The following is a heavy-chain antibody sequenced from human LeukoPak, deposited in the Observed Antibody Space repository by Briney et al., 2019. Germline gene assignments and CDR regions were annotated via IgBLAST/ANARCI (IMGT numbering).Heavy chain of an antibody. Sequence: GGSLRLSCAASRFTFNTYAVNWVRQAPGKGLEWVSYISTSGTNIYYADSVKGRFTISRDNTRKSLYLQINNLRAGDTAVYYCARKTASGPFDCWGQGTLVTVAS. CDR1: RFTFNTYA. V-gene: IGHV3-48*04. CDR2: ISTSGTNI. CDR3: ARKTASGPFDC. J-gene: IGHJ4*02.